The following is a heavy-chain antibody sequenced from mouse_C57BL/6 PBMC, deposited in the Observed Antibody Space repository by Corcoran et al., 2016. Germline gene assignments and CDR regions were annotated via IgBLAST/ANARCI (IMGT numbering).Heavy chain of an antibody. Sequence: EVQLQQSGPELVKPGASVKIPCKASGYTFTDYNMDWVKQSHGKSLEWIGDINPNNGGTIYNQKFKGKATLTVDKSSSTAYMELRSLTSEDTAVYYCASYDYDVPFAYWGQGTLVTVSA. V-gene: IGHV1-18*01. CDR1: GYTFTDYN. D-gene: IGHD2-4*01. CDR3: ASYDYDVPFAY. CDR2: INPNNGGT. J-gene: IGHJ3*01.